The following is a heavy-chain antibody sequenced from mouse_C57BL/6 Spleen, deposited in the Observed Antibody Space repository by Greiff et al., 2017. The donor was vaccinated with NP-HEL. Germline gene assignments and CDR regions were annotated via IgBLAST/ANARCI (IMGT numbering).Heavy chain of an antibody. CDR3: ARSPRQLRPLLAY. V-gene: IGHV1-50*01. J-gene: IGHJ3*01. Sequence: QVQLQQPGAELVKPGASVKLSCKASGYTFTSYWMQWVKQRPGQGLEWIGEIDPSDSYTNYNQKFKGKATLTVDTSSSTAYMQLSSLTSEDSAVYYCARSPRQLRPLLAYWGQGTLVTVSA. D-gene: IGHD3-2*02. CDR2: IDPSDSYT. CDR1: GYTFTSYW.